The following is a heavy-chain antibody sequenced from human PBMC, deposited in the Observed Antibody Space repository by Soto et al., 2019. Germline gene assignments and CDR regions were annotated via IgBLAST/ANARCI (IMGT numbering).Heavy chain of an antibody. J-gene: IGHJ4*02. D-gene: IGHD6-13*01. Sequence: SVKRSCKASGFTFTGYYMHWVRQAPGQGLEWIGWINPNSGVANYAQKFHDWVTITRDTSITTAYMELSGLKSDDTAVYFCAKDDAGHPDFWGQGTLVTVYS. CDR3: AKDDAGHPDF. V-gene: IGHV1-2*04. CDR1: GFTFTGYY. CDR2: INPNSGVA.